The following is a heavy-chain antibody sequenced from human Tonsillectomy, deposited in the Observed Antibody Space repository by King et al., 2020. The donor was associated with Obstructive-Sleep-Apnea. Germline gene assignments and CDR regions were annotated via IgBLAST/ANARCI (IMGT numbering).Heavy chain of an antibody. CDR2: ISGSGGSS. J-gene: IGHJ6*02. Sequence: VQLVESGGGLVQPGGSLRLSCAASGFTFNNYAMSWVRQAAGQGLECVSTISGSGGSSYYADSVKGRVTISSENSKNTMYLQMNSLRAEDTAGYYCAKDGQYDFWINFYRSDYYYGMDVWGQGTTVTVSS. V-gene: IGHV3-23*04. CDR1: GFTFNNYA. D-gene: IGHD3-3*01. CDR3: AKDGQYDFWINFYRSDYYYGMDV.